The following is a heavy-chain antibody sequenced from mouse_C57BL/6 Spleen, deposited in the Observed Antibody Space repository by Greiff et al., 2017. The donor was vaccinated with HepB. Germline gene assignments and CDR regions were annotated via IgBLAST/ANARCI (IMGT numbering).Heavy chain of an antibody. CDR2: ISYSGST. D-gene: IGHD1-1*01. Sequence: EVHLVESGPGLAKPSQTLSLTCSVTGYSITSDYWNWIRKFPGNKLEYMGYISYSGSTYYNPSLKSRISITRDTSKNQYYLQLNSVTTEDTATYYCALARAITTYYFDYWGQGTTLTVSS. CDR3: ALARAITTYYFDY. CDR1: GYSITSDY. J-gene: IGHJ2*01. V-gene: IGHV3-8*01.